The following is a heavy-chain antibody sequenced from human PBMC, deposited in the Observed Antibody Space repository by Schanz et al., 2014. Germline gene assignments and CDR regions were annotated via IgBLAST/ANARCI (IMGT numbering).Heavy chain of an antibody. CDR2: INPSGGST. CDR3: ARDQSPYTNSSDVRYFDY. Sequence: QVQLVQSGAEVKKPGASVKVSCKASGYSFTPFPIHWVRQAPGQRLEWMGMINPSGGSTTYAQKFQGRVTMTRDTSTSTVYMELSSLRSEDTAVYYCARDQSPYTNSSDVRYFDYWGQGSLVTVSS. CDR1: GYSFTPFP. V-gene: IGHV1-46*01. J-gene: IGHJ4*02. D-gene: IGHD6-6*01.